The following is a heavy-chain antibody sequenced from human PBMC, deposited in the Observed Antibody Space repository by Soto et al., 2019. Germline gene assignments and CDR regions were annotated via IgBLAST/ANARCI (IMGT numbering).Heavy chain of an antibody. CDR3: ARGTPMVLFDY. J-gene: IGHJ4*02. Sequence: QVQLVESGGGVVQPGRSLRLSCAASGFTFSSYGMHWVRQAPGKGLEWVAVIWYDGSNKYYGDSVKGRFTISRDNSKNTLYLQRNSLRAEDTGVYNCARGTPMVLFDYWGQGTLVPVSS. CDR1: GFTFSSYG. V-gene: IGHV3-33*01. CDR2: IWYDGSNK. D-gene: IGHD3-10*01.